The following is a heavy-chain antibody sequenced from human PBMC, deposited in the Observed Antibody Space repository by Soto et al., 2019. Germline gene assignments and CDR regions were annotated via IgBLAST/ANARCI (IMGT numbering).Heavy chain of an antibody. CDR1: GYTFTGYY. CDR2: INPNSGGT. CDR3: ARVGEVVPAAPYYYYGMDV. D-gene: IGHD2-2*01. J-gene: IGHJ6*02. V-gene: IGHV1-2*04. Sequence: ASVKVSCKASGYTFTGYYMHWVRQAPGQGLEWMGWINPNSGGTNYAQKFQGWVTMTRDTSISTAYMELSRLRSDDTAVYYCARVGEVVPAAPYYYYGMDVWGQGTTVTVS.